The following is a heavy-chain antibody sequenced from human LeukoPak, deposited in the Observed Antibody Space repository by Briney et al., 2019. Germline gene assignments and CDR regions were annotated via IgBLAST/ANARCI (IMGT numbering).Heavy chain of an antibody. V-gene: IGHV6-1*01. J-gene: IGHJ5*02. Sequence: SQTLSLTCGISGDSVSSNSVTWNWIRQSPSRGLEWLGSTYYRSTWYNDYAVSVRGRITVNPDTSKNQFSLHLNSVTPEDTAVYYCARRLTQYDCFDPWGQGTLVTVPS. CDR3: ARRLTQYDCFDP. CDR1: GDSVSSNSVT. CDR2: TYYRSTWYN. D-gene: IGHD2-2*01.